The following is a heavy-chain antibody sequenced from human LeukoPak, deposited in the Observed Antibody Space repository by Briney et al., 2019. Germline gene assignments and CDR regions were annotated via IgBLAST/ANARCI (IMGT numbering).Heavy chain of an antibody. V-gene: IGHV3-23*01. J-gene: IGHJ6*02. CDR2: ISGSGGST. CDR1: GFTFSSYA. D-gene: IGHD6-19*01. Sequence: HPGGSLRLSCAASGFTFSSYAMSWVRQAPGKGLEWVSAISGSGGSTYYADSVKGRFTISRDNSKNTLYLQMNSLRAEDTAVYYCASDTSGWNTPRYYSYYGMDVWGQGTTVTVSS. CDR3: ASDTSGWNTPRYYSYYGMDV.